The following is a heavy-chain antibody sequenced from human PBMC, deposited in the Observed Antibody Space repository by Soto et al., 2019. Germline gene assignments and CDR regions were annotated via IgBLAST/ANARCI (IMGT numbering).Heavy chain of an antibody. V-gene: IGHV4-39*01. CDR1: GGSISSSSYY. J-gene: IGHJ4*02. D-gene: IGHD1-26*01. CDR3: ARLQAGLWEPDPN. Sequence: PSETLSLTCTVSGGSISSSSYYWGWIRQPPGKGLEWIGSIYYSGSTYYNPSLKSRVTISVDTSKNQFSLKLSSVTAADTAVYYCARLQAGLWEPDPNWGQGTLVTVS. CDR2: IYYSGST.